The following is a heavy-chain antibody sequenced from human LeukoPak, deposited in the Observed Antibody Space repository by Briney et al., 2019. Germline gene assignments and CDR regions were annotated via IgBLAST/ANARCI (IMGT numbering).Heavy chain of an antibody. J-gene: IGHJ4*02. CDR1: GYSFTSYW. CDR3: ARQRGSGDAISDY. D-gene: IGHD4-17*01. CDR2: IYPGDSDT. V-gene: IGHV5-51*01. Sequence: RGESLKISCKGSGYSFTSYWIGWVRQMPGKGLEWMGIIYPGDSDTRYSPSFQGQVTISAATSIRTAYLQWSSLKASDTAMYYCARQRGSGDAISDYWGQGTLVTVSS.